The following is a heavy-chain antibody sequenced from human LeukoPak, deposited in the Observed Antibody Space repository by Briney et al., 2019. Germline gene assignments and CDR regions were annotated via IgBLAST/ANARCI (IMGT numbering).Heavy chain of an antibody. D-gene: IGHD3-3*01. CDR3: ARGDIWSGYNMYYFDN. CDR2: ISYDGNTR. J-gene: IGHJ4*02. Sequence: GALRLSCADSGLSFSSYVLHWVRQAPGKGLEWVAVISYDGNTRFYADSVKGRFTISRDNSKNTLYLQMNSLRPEDTAVYYCARGDIWSGYNMYYFDNWGQGALVTVSS. V-gene: IGHV3-30*01. CDR1: GLSFSSYV.